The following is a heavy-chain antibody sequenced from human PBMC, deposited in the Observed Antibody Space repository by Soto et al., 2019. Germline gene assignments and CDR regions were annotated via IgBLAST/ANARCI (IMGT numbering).Heavy chain of an antibody. D-gene: IGHD5-18*01. V-gene: IGHV3-7*04. CDR3: AGGGIQLWFFDYYGMDV. CDR2: IKQDGSEK. Sequence: GGSLRLSCAASGFTFSSYWMSWVRQAPGKGLEWVANIKQDGSEKYYVDSVKGRFTISRDNAKNSLYLQMNSLRAEDTAVYYFAGGGIQLWFFDYYGMDVSGQGTTVTVSS. CDR1: GFTFSSYW. J-gene: IGHJ6*02.